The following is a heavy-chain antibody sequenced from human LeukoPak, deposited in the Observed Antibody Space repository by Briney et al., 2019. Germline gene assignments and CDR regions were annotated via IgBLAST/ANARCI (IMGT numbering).Heavy chain of an antibody. CDR1: GYTFISYG. CDR3: ARELGGAGSYFFPYYGMDV. J-gene: IGHJ6*02. V-gene: IGHV1-18*01. Sequence: ASVKVSCKASGYTFISYGINWVRQAPGQGLEWMGWISGCNGNTNYAQNLQGRVTMTRDTSTSTAYMELRSLRSDDTAVYYCARELGGAGSYFFPYYGMDVWGQGTTVTVSS. CDR2: ISGCNGNT. D-gene: IGHD3-10*01.